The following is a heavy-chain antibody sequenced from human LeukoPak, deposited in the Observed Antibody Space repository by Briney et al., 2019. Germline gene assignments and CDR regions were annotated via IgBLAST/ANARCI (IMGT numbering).Heavy chain of an antibody. J-gene: IGHJ4*02. Sequence: GGSLRLSCAASGFTFSTYAMSWVRQAPGEGLEWVSSISGSGGTTYYADSVMGRFTISRDDSKSTLYLQMNSVRGDDTAMYYCAKRLGDYWGQGTLVTVSS. CDR3: AKRLGDY. D-gene: IGHD5-12*01. CDR1: GFTFSTYA. CDR2: ISGSGGTT. V-gene: IGHV3-23*01.